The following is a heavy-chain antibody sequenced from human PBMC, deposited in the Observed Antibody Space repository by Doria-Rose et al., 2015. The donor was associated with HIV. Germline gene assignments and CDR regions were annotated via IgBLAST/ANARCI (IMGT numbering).Heavy chain of an antibody. CDR2: ISSTSAYI. Sequence: VQLQESGGGLVRSGGSLRLSCATSGFTFSSHRINWVRQAPGKGLEWVSSISSTSAYINYADSVRGRFTISRDNARNSLYLQMDSLRAEDTAIYYCATGVTLDYWGQGTLVTASS. CDR3: ATGVTLDY. V-gene: IGHV3-21*01. J-gene: IGHJ4*02. CDR1: GFTFSSHR. D-gene: IGHD3-10*01.